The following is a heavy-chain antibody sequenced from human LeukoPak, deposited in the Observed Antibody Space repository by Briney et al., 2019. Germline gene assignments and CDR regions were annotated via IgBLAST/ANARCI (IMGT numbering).Heavy chain of an antibody. Sequence: GGSLRLSCVASGFTFSNYAMSWVRQAPGKGLELVSGVYGSDDKTVYGDAVKGRFTISRDNSKNTLYLQMNSLRADDTAVYYCAKTQGYYDAWGQGALVTVSS. D-gene: IGHD2-15*01. V-gene: IGHV3-23*01. CDR1: GFTFSNYA. CDR3: AKTQGYYDA. CDR2: VYGSDDKT. J-gene: IGHJ5*02.